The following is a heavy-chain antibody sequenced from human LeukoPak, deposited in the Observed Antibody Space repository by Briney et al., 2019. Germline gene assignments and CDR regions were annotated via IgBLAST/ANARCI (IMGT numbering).Heavy chain of an antibody. D-gene: IGHD3-22*01. J-gene: IGHJ4*02. CDR3: AREGYSGYYDSSGYPKYYFDY. Sequence: GGSLRHSCAASGFTFSSYWMSWVRQAPGKGLEWVANIKQDGSEKYYVDSVKGRFTISRDNAKNSLYLQMNSLRAEDTAVYYCAREGYSGYYDSSGYPKYYFDYWGQGTLVTVSS. CDR1: GFTFSSYW. V-gene: IGHV3-7*01. CDR2: IKQDGSEK.